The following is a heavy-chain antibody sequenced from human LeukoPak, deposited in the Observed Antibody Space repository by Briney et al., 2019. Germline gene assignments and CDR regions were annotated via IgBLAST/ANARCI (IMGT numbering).Heavy chain of an antibody. CDR1: GGSFSGYY. D-gene: IGHD2-15*01. Sequence: PSETLSLTCAVYGGSFSGYYWSWIRQPPGKGLEWIGEINHSGSTNYNPSLKSRVTISVDTSKNQFSLKLSSVTAADTAVYYSASAPNCSGGSCYFGYWGQGTLVTVSS. J-gene: IGHJ4*02. CDR3: ASAPNCSGGSCYFGY. V-gene: IGHV4-34*01. CDR2: INHSGST.